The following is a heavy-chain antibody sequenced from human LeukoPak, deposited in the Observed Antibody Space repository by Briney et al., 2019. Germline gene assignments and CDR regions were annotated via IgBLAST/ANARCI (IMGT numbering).Heavy chain of an antibody. CDR1: GFTFSSYG. D-gene: IGHD6-19*01. Sequence: PGGSLRLSCAASGFTFSSYGMNWVRQAPGKGLEWVAVISYDGSNKYYADSVKGRFTISRDNSKNTLYLQMNSLRAEDTAVYYCGLGSGQKIDYWGQGTLVTVSS. CDR3: GLGSGQKIDY. V-gene: IGHV3-30*03. J-gene: IGHJ4*02. CDR2: ISYDGSNK.